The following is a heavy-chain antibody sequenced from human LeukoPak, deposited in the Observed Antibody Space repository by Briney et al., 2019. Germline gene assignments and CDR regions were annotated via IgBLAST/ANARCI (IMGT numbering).Heavy chain of an antibody. CDR3: ARLHSGSYYPYFDY. CDR1: GGSISSNSYY. Sequence: SETLSLTCAVSGGSISSNSYYWGWIRQPPGKGLEWIGSIYYSGSTYYNPSLKSRVTISVDTSKNQFSLKLSSVTAADTAVYYCARLHSGSYYPYFDYWGQGTLVTVSS. CDR2: IYYSGST. D-gene: IGHD1-26*01. J-gene: IGHJ4*02. V-gene: IGHV4-39*01.